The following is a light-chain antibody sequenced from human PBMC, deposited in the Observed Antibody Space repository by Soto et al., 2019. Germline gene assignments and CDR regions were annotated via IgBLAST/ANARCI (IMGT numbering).Light chain of an antibody. Sequence: MLKQSPGTLSLSTGEKATLSCRASQSVSPIYLAWYQQRLGQTPRLLIYRTSNRATGIPDRFSGSGSGTDFTLTISRLEPEDFAVYYCHQRQSWPRTFGQG. J-gene: IGKJ1*01. CDR2: RTS. CDR3: HQRQSWPRT. CDR1: QSVSPIY. V-gene: IGKV3-20*01.